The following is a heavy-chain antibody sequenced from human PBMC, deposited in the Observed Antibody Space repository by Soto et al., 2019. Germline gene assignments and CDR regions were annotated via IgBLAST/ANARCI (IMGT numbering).Heavy chain of an antibody. V-gene: IGHV4-30-2*05. CDR2: IYHSGST. CDR3: ASYSNSWYGKFDY. D-gene: IGHD6-13*01. Sequence: SETLSLTCAVSGGSIRISDYFWGWIRQPPGRALEWIAYIYHSGSTYYNPSLKSRVTISVDTSKNQFSLKLSSVTAADTAVYYCASYSNSWYGKFDYWGQGTLVTVSS. CDR1: GGSIRISDYF. J-gene: IGHJ4*02.